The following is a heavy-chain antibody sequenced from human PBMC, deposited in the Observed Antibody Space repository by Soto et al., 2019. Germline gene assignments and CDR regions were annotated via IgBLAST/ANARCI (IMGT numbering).Heavy chain of an antibody. J-gene: IGHJ4*02. CDR3: GRGGTPIDY. CDR2: ISAYNGNP. CDR1: GYTFTNFG. Sequence: QVQLVQSGAEVKKPGASVKVSCKASGYTFTNFGISLVRQAPGQGLEWMGWISAYNGNPNYSQKVPGRVTMTTDTSTSTAYMEVRTLRFDVTAVYYCGRGGTPIDYWGQGTLVTVSS. D-gene: IGHD3-16*01. V-gene: IGHV1-18*01.